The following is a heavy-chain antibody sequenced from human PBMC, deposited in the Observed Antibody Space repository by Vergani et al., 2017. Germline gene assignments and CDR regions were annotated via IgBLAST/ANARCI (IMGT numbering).Heavy chain of an antibody. CDR1: GGSFSSGGYY. J-gene: IGHJ3*02. V-gene: IGHV4-31*03. CDR3: AREAEEGSAFDI. Sequence: QVQLQESGPGLVKPSQTLSLTCTVSGGSFSSGGYYWSWIRQHPGKGLEWIGYIYYSGSTYYNPSLKSRVTISVDTSKNQFSLKLSSVTAADTAVYYCAREAEEGSAFDIWGQGTMVTVSS. CDR2: IYYSGST.